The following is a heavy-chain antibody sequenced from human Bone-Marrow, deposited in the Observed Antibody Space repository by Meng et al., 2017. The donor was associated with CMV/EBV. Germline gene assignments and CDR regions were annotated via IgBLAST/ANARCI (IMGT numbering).Heavy chain of an antibody. CDR3: ARGMEGASVSIADS. Sequence: GESLKISCAASGFTFDDYGMSWVRQAPGKGLEWVSGINWNGGSTGYADSVKGRFTISRDNAKNSLYLQMNSLRAEDTALYYCARGMEGASVSIADSWGPGVLVTVSS. CDR2: INWNGGST. CDR1: GFTFDDYG. D-gene: IGHD1-26*01. J-gene: IGHJ4*02. V-gene: IGHV3-20*04.